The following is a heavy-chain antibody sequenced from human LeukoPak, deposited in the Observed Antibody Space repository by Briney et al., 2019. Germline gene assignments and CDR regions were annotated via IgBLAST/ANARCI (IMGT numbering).Heavy chain of an antibody. D-gene: IGHD3-22*01. CDR3: ARALTYYYDSSGYCYAQGELDY. CDR1: GYTFTSYD. V-gene: IGHV1-8*01. CDR2: MNPNSGNT. J-gene: IGHJ4*02. Sequence: ASVKVSCKASGYTFTSYDINWVRQATGQGLEWMGWMNPNSGNTGYAQKFQGRVTMTRNTSISTAYMELSSLRSEDTAVYYCARALTYYYDSSGYCYAQGELDYWGQGTLVTVSS.